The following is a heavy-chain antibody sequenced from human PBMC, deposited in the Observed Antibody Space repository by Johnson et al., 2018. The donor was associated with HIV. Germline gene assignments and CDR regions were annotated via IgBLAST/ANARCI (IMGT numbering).Heavy chain of an antibody. V-gene: IGHV3-7*03. CDR1: GFTFSSYW. J-gene: IGHJ3*02. Sequence: VQLVESGGGLVQPGGSLRLSCAASGFTFSSYWMSWVRQAPGKGLEWVANIKQDGSEKYYVDSVKGRFTISRDNAKNSLYLQMNSLRAEDTAVYYCARDRTYCSGGSCYFDAFDIWGQGTMVTVSS. CDR3: ARDRTYCSGGSCYFDAFDI. CDR2: IKQDGSEK. D-gene: IGHD2-15*01.